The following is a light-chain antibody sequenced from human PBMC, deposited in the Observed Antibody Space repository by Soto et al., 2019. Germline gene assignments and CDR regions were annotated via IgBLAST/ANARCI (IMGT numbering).Light chain of an antibody. CDR3: LLYYGNAHV. V-gene: IGLV7-43*01. CDR2: STI. CDR1: TGAVTSGFY. J-gene: IGLJ1*01. Sequence: QAVVTQEPSLTVSPGGTVTLTCASSTGAVTSGFYPNWFQQKPGQAPRPLIYSTISKHSWTPARFSGSLLGGKATLTLSSVQPEDEADYYCLLYYGNAHVFGNGTKVTVL.